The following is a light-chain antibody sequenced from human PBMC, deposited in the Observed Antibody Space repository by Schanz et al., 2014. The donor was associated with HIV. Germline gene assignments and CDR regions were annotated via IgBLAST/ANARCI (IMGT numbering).Light chain of an antibody. J-gene: IGKJ4*01. CDR3: QQSFSTPLT. Sequence: DIQMTQSPSSLSASVGDRVTITCRASQSISIYLNWYQQKPGKAPKLLISAASSLQSGVPSRFSGSGSGTDFTLTISSLQPEDFALYYCQQSFSTPLTFGGGTKVEIK. V-gene: IGKV1-39*01. CDR2: AAS. CDR1: QSISIY.